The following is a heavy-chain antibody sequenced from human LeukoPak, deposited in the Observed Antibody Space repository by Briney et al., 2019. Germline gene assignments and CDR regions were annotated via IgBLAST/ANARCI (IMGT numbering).Heavy chain of an antibody. D-gene: IGHD3-10*01. Sequence: GGSLRLSCAASGFTFSSYSMNWVRQAPGKGLEWVANIKQDGSEKNYVDSVKGRFTISRDNAKNSVDLQMNSLRSEDTAVYYCARGITMVRGVIFHDAYYFDYWGQGTLVTVSS. V-gene: IGHV3-7*03. CDR2: IKQDGSEK. J-gene: IGHJ4*02. CDR1: GFTFSSYS. CDR3: ARGITMVRGVIFHDAYYFDY.